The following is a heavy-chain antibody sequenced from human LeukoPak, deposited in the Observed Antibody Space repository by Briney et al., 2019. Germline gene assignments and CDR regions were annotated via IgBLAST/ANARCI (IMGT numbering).Heavy chain of an antibody. J-gene: IGHJ6*03. V-gene: IGHV5-51*01. Sequence: GESLKISCQGSGYPFSNYWIAWVRPMPGNGLEWMGIIYPGDSDTKYSPSFQGQVSISADKSFNTAYLQWRSVEASDTAIYYCARLGTPYYYYYMDVWGRGTTVTVSS. CDR2: IYPGDSDT. CDR1: GYPFSNYW. D-gene: IGHD1-1*01. CDR3: ARLGTPYYYYYMDV.